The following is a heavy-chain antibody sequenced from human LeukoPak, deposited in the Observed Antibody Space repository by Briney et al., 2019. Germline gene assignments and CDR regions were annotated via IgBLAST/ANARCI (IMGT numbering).Heavy chain of an antibody. CDR3: AREGIAARQSMDV. D-gene: IGHD6-6*01. V-gene: IGHV4-59*01. Sequence: SETLSLTSTVSGGSISSYYWSWIRQPPGKGLEWIGYIYYSGSTNYKTSLKSRVTISVDTSKNQFSLKLSSVTAADTAVYYCAREGIAARQSMDVWGKGTTVTVSS. J-gene: IGHJ6*03. CDR2: IYYSGST. CDR1: GGSISSYY.